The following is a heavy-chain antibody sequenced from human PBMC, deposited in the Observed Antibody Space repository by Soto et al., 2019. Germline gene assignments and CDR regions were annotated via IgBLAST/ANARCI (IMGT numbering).Heavy chain of an antibody. CDR1: GLIFPSYA. D-gene: IGHD6-13*01. CDR3: AKEFAHIGPQPAAGTEYFDY. CDR2: ISGSGGST. J-gene: IGHJ4*02. V-gene: IGHV3-23*01. Sequence: GGSLRLSCAASGLIFPSYAMSWVRQAPGKGLEWVSSISGSGGSTDYADSVKGRFTISRDNSKNTRYLQMDSLRAEDTAVYYCAKEFAHIGPQPAAGTEYFDYWGQGTLVTVSS.